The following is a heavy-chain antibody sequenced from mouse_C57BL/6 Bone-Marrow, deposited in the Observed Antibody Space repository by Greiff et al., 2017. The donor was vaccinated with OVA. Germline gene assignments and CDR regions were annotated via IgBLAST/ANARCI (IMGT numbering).Heavy chain of an antibody. J-gene: IGHJ4*01. Sequence: VKLQESGAELAKPGASVKLSCKASGYTFTSYWMHWVKQRPGQGLEWIGYINPSSGYTKYNQKFKDKATLPADKSSSTAYMQLSSLTYADSAVYYCARVKMVAIHYWGQGTSVTVSS. V-gene: IGHV1-7*01. CDR1: GYTFTSYW. CDR3: ARVKMVAIHY. D-gene: IGHD1-3*01. CDR2: INPSSGYT.